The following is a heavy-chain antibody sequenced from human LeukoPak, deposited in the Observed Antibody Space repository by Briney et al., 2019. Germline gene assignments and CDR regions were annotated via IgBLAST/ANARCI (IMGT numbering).Heavy chain of an antibody. V-gene: IGHV3-30*03. Sequence: GGSLRLSCAASGFTFNNYGLHWVRQAPGKGLEWVAVVSYNGADKNYADSVKGRFTISKDNSKNTLYLQMDSLGPEDTAVYYCARPSYQLLKSGAFDFWGQGTMVTVSS. CDR3: ARPSYQLLKSGAFDF. CDR1: GFTFNNYG. D-gene: IGHD2-2*01. J-gene: IGHJ3*01. CDR2: VSYNGADK.